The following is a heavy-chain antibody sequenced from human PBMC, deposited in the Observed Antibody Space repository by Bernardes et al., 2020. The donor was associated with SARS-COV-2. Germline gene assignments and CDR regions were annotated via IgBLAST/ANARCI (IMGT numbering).Heavy chain of an antibody. CDR2: ISGSSTYI. Sequence: GGSLRLSCAASGFTFSSYTMNWVRQAPGKGLEWVSSISGSSTYIYYADSVKGRFTISRDKAKNSLYLQMNSLRADDTAVYYCARASDYDSIWGSYRYWDWFDPWGQGTLVTVSS. D-gene: IGHD3-16*02. CDR1: GFTFSSYT. V-gene: IGHV3-21*01. CDR3: ARASDYDSIWGSYRYWDWFDP. J-gene: IGHJ5*02.